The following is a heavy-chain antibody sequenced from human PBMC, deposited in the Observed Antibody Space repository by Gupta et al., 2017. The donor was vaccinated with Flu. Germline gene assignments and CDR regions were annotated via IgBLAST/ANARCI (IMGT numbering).Heavy chain of an antibody. CDR1: CGSTSSYS. J-gene: IGHJ6*02. CDR2: IYYSGST. Sequence: QVLLQASVPGLVEPSETPSLTSTVSCGSTSSYSWSCILQPPGKGLEWDGYIYYSGSTNYNPSLKSRVTITVDTSKNQFSLKLSSVTAADTAVYYWASSYYDYVWGSYRQPIYYYYGMDVWGQGTTVTVSS. CDR3: ASSYYDYVWGSYRQPIYYYYGMDV. V-gene: IGHV4-59*01. D-gene: IGHD3-16*02.